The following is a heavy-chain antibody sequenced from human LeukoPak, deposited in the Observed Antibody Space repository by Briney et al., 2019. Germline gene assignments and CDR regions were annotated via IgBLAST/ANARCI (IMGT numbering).Heavy chain of an antibody. CDR2: IYYSGST. Sequence: PSETLSLTCTVSGGSISSYYWSWIRQPPGKGLEWIGYIYYSGSTNYNPSLKSRVTISVDTSKDQFSLKLGSVTAADTAVYYCAREGIVVVPAPQSLGFDPWGQGTLVTVSS. V-gene: IGHV4-59*01. CDR1: GGSISSYY. D-gene: IGHD2-2*01. CDR3: AREGIVVVPAPQSLGFDP. J-gene: IGHJ5*02.